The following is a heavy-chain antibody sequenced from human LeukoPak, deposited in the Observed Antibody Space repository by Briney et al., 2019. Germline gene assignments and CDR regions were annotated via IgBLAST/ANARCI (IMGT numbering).Heavy chain of an antibody. Sequence: GGSLRLSCAASGFTFSSYSMNWVRQAPGKGLEWVANIKQDGSEKYYVDSVKGRFTISRDNAKNSLYLQMNSLRAEDTAVYYCARVETKGPGFDYWGQGTLVTVSS. D-gene: IGHD1-1*01. CDR1: GFTFSSYS. CDR2: IKQDGSEK. CDR3: ARVETKGPGFDY. J-gene: IGHJ4*02. V-gene: IGHV3-7*01.